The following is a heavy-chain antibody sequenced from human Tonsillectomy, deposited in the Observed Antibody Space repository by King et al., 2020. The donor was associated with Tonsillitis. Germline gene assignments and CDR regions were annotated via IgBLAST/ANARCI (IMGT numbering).Heavy chain of an antibody. J-gene: IGHJ4*02. D-gene: IGHD4-17*01. CDR1: GGSISSSSHY. V-gene: IGHV4-39*01. CDR3: ASHTWNGDYVLGYYFDY. CDR2: IFYSGNT. Sequence: QLQESGPGLVKPSETLSLTCTVSGGSISSSSHYWGWIRQPPGKGLEWIGSIFYSGNTYHNPSLKSRVTISVDTSKNQFSLMLSSVTAADTAVYYCASHTWNGDYVLGYYFDYWGQGTLVTVSS.